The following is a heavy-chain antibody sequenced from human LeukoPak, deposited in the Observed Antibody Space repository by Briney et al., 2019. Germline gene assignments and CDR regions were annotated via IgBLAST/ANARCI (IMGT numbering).Heavy chain of an antibody. CDR2: ISSSGSTI. V-gene: IGHV3-48*03. CDR3: AGEGSSSENDY. D-gene: IGHD6-13*01. J-gene: IGHJ4*02. Sequence: GGSLRLSCAASGFTFSSYEMNWVRQAPGKGLEWVSYISSSGSTIYYADSVKGRFTISRDNAKNSLYLQMNSLRAEDTAVYYCAGEGSSSENDYWGQGTLVTVSS. CDR1: GFTFSSYE.